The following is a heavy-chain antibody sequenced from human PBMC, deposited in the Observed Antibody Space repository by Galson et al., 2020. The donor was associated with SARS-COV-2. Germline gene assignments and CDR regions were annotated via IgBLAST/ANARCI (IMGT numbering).Heavy chain of an antibody. CDR2: IWYDGSNK. D-gene: IGHD4-17*01. J-gene: IGHJ4*02. Sequence: GGSLTLSCAASGFTFSSYGMHCVSQAPGKGLEWVAVIWYDGSNKYYADSVKGRFTISRDNSKNTLYLQMNSLRAEDTAVYYCAKDRPQGDYGGFYFDYWGQGTLVTVSS. CDR3: AKDRPQGDYGGFYFDY. CDR1: GFTFSSYG. V-gene: IGHV3-33*06.